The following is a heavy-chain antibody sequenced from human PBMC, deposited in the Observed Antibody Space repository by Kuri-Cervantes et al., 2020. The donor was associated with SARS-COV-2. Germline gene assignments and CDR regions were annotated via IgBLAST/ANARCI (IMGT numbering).Heavy chain of an antibody. CDR3: VRVKSVVTPDIDY. V-gene: IGHV4-61*02. CDR1: GGSISSGSYY. D-gene: IGHD4-23*01. CDR2: IYTSGST. Sequence: SETLSLTCTVSGGSISSGSYYWSWIRQPAGKGLEWIGRIYTSGSTNYNPSLKSRVTISVDTSKNQFSLKLSSVTAADTAVYYCVRVKSVVTPDIDYWGQGTLVTVSS. J-gene: IGHJ4*02.